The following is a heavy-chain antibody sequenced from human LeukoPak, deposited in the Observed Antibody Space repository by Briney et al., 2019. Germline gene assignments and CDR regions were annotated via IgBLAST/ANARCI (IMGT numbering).Heavy chain of an antibody. D-gene: IGHD3-22*01. CDR1: GFTFSSYA. Sequence: GGSLRLSCAASGFTFSSYAMSWVRQAPGKGLEWVSAISGSGGSTYYADSVKGRFTISRDNSKNTQYLQMNSLRAEDTAVYYCAKEGYYDSSGYGDEWGQGTLVTVSS. CDR3: AKEGYYDSSGYGDE. J-gene: IGHJ4*02. CDR2: ISGSGGST. V-gene: IGHV3-23*01.